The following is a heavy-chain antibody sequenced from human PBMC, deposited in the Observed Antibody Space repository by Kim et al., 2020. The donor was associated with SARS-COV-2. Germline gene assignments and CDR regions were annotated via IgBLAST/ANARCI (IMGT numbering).Heavy chain of an antibody. CDR2: INSDGSST. D-gene: IGHD6-13*01. CDR3: ARYGLRAEADDAFDI. Sequence: GGSLRLSCAASGFTFSSYWMHWVRQAPGKGLVWVSRINSDGSSTSYADSVKGRFTISRDNAKNTLYLQMNSLRAEDTAVYYCARYGLRAEADDAFDIWGQGTMVTVSS. J-gene: IGHJ3*02. V-gene: IGHV3-74*01. CDR1: GFTFSSYW.